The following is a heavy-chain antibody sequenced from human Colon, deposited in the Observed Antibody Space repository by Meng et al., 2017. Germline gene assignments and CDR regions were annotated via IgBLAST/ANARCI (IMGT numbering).Heavy chain of an antibody. V-gene: IGHV6-1*01. CDR2: TYYRSKYYN. CDR1: GDSVYSNSAA. CDR3: ARDWGDVRGGFDF. Sequence: VQLQQSGPGLVQPPPPLPLTCAIAGDSVYSNSAAWNWIRQSPSRGLEWLGRTYYRSKYYNDYASSVKSRITINPDTSKNQFSLQLNSVTPEDTAIYYCARDWGDVRGGFDFWGQGTLVTVSS. J-gene: IGHJ4*02. D-gene: IGHD3-10*02.